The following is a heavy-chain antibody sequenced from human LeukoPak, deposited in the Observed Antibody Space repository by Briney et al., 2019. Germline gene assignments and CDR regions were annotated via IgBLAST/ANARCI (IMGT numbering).Heavy chain of an antibody. CDR2: IIPIFGTA. CDR3: ARSRDFDWLLED. J-gene: IGHJ4*02. CDR1: GGTFSSYA. D-gene: IGHD3-9*01. V-gene: IGHV1-69*13. Sequence: SVKVSCKASGGTFSSYAISWVRQAPGQGLDWMGGIIPIFGTANYAQKFQGRVTITADESTITAYMELSSLRSEDTAVYYCARSRDFDWLLEDWGQGTLVTVSS.